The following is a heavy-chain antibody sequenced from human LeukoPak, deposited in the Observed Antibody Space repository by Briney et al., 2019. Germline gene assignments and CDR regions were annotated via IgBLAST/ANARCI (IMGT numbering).Heavy chain of an antibody. D-gene: IGHD3-9*01. CDR2: IYYSGST. J-gene: IGHJ3*02. CDR3: ARAGYFDWLSSNPDAFDI. CDR1: GGSISSSSYY. Sequence: SETLSLTCTVSGGSISSSSYYWGWIRQPPGKGLEWIGYIYYSGSTNYNPSLKSRVTISVDTSKNQFSLKLSSVTAADTAVYYCARAGYFDWLSSNPDAFDIWGQGTMVTVSS. V-gene: IGHV4-61*05.